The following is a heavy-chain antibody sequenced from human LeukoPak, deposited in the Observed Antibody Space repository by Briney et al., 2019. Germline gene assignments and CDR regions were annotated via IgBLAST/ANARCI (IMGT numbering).Heavy chain of an antibody. D-gene: IGHD2/OR15-2a*01. V-gene: IGHV3-48*01. Sequence: GGSLRLSCTASGLTFPNFTMNWIRQAPGRGPEWISATRSDTASSFYADSVKGRFTITRDNAKNSLYLLMNSLRVEDTAVYYCVRRIGRDSWGQGTQVTVSS. CDR2: TRSDTASS. CDR1: GLTFPNFT. J-gene: IGHJ4*02. CDR3: VRRIGRDS.